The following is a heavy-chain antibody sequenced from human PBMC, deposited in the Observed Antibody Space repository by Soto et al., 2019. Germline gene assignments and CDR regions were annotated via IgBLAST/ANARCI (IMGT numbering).Heavy chain of an antibody. CDR2: IYYSGST. J-gene: IGHJ6*02. CDR3: AEGSIYYYYGMDV. Sequence: SETLSLTCTVSGGSISSGGYYWSWIRQHPGKGLEWIGYIYYSGSTYYNPSLKSRVTISVDTSKNQFSLKLSSVTAADTAVYYCAEGSIYYYYGMDVWGQGTTVTVSS. V-gene: IGHV4-31*03. D-gene: IGHD3-10*01. CDR1: GGSISSGGYY.